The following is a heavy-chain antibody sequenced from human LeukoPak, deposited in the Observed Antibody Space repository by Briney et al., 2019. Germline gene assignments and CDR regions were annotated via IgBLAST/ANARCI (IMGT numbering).Heavy chain of an antibody. V-gene: IGHV3-64*01. CDR1: GFTFSTYA. J-gene: IGHJ4*02. CDR2: ISSNGGST. D-gene: IGHD2-15*01. CDR3: ARTPEFCSGGSCYSEGYFDY. Sequence: GGSLRLSCAASGFTFSTYAMHWVRQAPGKGLEYVSAISSNGGSTYYANSVKGRFTISRDNSKKTLYLQMGSLRTEDMAVYYCARTPEFCSGGSCYSEGYFDYWGQGTLVTVSS.